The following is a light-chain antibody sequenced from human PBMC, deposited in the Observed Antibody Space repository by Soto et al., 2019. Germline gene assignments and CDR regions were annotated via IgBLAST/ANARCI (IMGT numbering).Light chain of an antibody. V-gene: IGLV2-11*01. CDR3: CSYASSYLFV. Sequence: QSVLTQPRSVSGSPGQSVTISCTGTPXDVGGYNYVSWYQQHPRKAPKLIIYDVNKRPTGVSDRFSGSKSGITASLTISGLRPEDEADYHCCSYASSYLFVFGTGTKVTVL. CDR2: DVN. CDR1: PXDVGGYNY. J-gene: IGLJ1*01.